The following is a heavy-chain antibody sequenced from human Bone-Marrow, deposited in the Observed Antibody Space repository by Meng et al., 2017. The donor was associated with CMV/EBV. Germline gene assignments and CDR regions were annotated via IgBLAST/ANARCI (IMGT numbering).Heavy chain of an antibody. Sequence: SVKVSCKASGGTFSSYAISWVRQAPGQGLEWMGGIIPIFGTANYAQKFQGRVTITTDESTSTAYMELSSLRSEDTAVFYCARIKFSVTKTNYDFWSGYYSWGQGNLVTVSS. D-gene: IGHD3-3*01. CDR2: IIPIFGTA. CDR3: ARIKFSVTKTNYDFWSGYYS. CDR1: GGTFSSYA. J-gene: IGHJ5*02. V-gene: IGHV1-69*05.